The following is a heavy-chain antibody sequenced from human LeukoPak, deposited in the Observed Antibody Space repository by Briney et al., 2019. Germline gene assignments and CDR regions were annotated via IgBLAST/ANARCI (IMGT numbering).Heavy chain of an antibody. CDR2: TYTSGST. V-gene: IGHV4-61*02. Sequence: SQTLSLTCTVSGGSISSRSSYWRWIRQPADKGLEWIGRTYTSGSTNYNPSLKSRVTISLDTSKNHFSLKLNSVTAADTAVYYCARGDSGYYSDAFDLWGQGTMVTVSS. D-gene: IGHD3-22*01. J-gene: IGHJ3*01. CDR1: GGSISSRSSY. CDR3: ARGDSGYYSDAFDL.